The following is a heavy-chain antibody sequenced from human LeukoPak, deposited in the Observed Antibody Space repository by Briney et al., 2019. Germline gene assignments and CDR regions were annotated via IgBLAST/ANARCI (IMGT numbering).Heavy chain of an antibody. CDR3: ARLCSGGSCYSDFDY. CDR2: IDPSDSYT. V-gene: IGHV5-10-1*01. Sequence: RGESLKISCKGSGYSFTSYWIGWVRQMPGKGLEWMGRIDPSDSYTNYSPSFQGHVTISADKSISTAYLQWSSLKASDTAMYYCARLCSGGSCYSDFDYWGQGTLVTVSS. CDR1: GYSFTSYW. J-gene: IGHJ4*02. D-gene: IGHD2-15*01.